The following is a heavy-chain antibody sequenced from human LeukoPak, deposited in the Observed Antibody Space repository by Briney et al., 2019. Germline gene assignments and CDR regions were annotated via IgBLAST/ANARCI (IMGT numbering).Heavy chain of an antibody. J-gene: IGHJ4*02. V-gene: IGHV1-2*02. CDR1: GYTFTYYY. CDR2: INPNSGGT. D-gene: IGHD4-17*01. Sequence: ASVKASCKASGYTFTYYYMHWVRQAPGQGLEWMGWINPNSGGTNYAQKFQGRVTMTRDTSISTAYMELSRLKSDDTAVYYCARGPTVTTDYWGQGTLVTVSS. CDR3: ARGPTVTTDY.